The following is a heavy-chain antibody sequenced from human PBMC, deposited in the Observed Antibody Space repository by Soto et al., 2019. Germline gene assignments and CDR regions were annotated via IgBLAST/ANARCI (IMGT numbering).Heavy chain of an antibody. J-gene: IGHJ3*02. V-gene: IGHV2-26*01. CDR2: IFSNDDN. CDR3: ARIRDESTGYYSHDGAFDI. Sequence: QVTLKESGPVLVKPTETLRLTCTVSGFSLTNARLGVSWIRQPPGQALEWLGHIFSNDDNSYSASLKTRLTISKDSSKSQVFLTMSNMDPVDTATYYCARIRDESTGYYSHDGAFDIWGQGTMVTVSS. D-gene: IGHD3-22*01. CDR1: GFSLTNARLG.